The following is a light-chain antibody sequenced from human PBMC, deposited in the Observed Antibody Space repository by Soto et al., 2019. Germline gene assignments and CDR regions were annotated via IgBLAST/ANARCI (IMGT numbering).Light chain of an antibody. CDR3: CSYAGSYTVV. CDR1: SSDVGGYNY. V-gene: IGLV2-11*01. CDR2: DVS. Sequence: QSALTQPRSVSGSPGQSVTISCTGTSSDVGGYNYVSWYQQHPGQAPKLMIYDVSRRPSGVPDRFSGSKSGNTASLTISGLQAEDEADYYCCSYAGSYTVVFGTGTKLTV. J-gene: IGLJ1*01.